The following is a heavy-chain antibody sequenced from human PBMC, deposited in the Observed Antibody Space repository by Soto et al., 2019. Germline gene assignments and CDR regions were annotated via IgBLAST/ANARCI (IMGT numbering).Heavy chain of an antibody. CDR2: IVVGSGNT. V-gene: IGHV1-58*01. CDR1: GFTFTSSA. D-gene: IGHD6-6*01. Sequence: SGKVACKASGFTFTSSAVQWVRQARGQRLEWIGWIVVGSGNTNYAQKFQERVTITRDMSTSTAYMELSSLRSEDTAVYYCAATTSSSAISSGLYCGMGVWGQGTTVTVSS. CDR3: AATTSSSAISSGLYCGMGV. J-gene: IGHJ6*02.